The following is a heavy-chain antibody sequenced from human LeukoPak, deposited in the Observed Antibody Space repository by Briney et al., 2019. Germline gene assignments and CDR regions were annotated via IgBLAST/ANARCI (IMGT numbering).Heavy chain of an antibody. Sequence: PGGSLRLSCAASGFTFSSYSMNWVRQAPGKGLEWVSSISSSSSYIYYADSVKGRFTISRDNSKNTLYLQMNSLRAEDTAVYYCAKDGIYYDILTGYYNTPTFDYWGQGTLVTVSS. J-gene: IGHJ4*02. D-gene: IGHD3-9*01. CDR3: AKDGIYYDILTGYYNTPTFDY. V-gene: IGHV3-21*04. CDR1: GFTFSSYS. CDR2: ISSSSSYI.